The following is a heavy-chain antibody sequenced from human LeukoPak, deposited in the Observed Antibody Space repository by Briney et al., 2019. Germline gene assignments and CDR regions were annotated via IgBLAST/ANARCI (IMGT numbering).Heavy chain of an antibody. CDR3: ARGFYDYGDYFSGDPYYMDV. Sequence: GGSLRLFCAASGFTFSSYAMHWVRQAPGKGLEWVAVISYDGSNKYYADSVKGRFTISRDNSKNTLYLQMNSLRAEDTAVYYCARGFYDYGDYFSGDPYYMDVWGKGTTVTISS. CDR2: ISYDGSNK. CDR1: GFTFSSYA. V-gene: IGHV3-30*04. J-gene: IGHJ6*03. D-gene: IGHD4-17*01.